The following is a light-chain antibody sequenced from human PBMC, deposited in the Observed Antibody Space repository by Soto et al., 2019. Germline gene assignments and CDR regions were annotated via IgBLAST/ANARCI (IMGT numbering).Light chain of an antibody. Sequence: QSALTQPASVSGSPGQSITISCSGSSSDIGAYNHVAWFQQFPGKTPKLVIYSVSDRPSGVSYRFSGSKSGNTASLTISGLQAEDEADYYCSSYTDRNNLVFGTGTKVTVL. CDR2: SVS. V-gene: IGLV2-14*01. J-gene: IGLJ1*01. CDR1: SSDIGAYNH. CDR3: SSYTDRNNLV.